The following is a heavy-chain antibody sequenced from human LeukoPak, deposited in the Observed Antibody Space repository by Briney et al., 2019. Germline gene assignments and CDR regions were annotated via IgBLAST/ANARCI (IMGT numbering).Heavy chain of an antibody. Sequence: GGSLRLSCAASGFTFGTYTMHWVRQVPGRGLEWVALVSYDGTNKYYADSVKGRFTISRDNSKNTLYLQMNSLRVEDTAVYYCARASRVTTRLDAFDIWGQGTMVTVSS. D-gene: IGHD2-21*02. CDR1: GFTFGTYT. V-gene: IGHV3-30-3*01. CDR2: VSYDGTNK. CDR3: ARASRVTTRLDAFDI. J-gene: IGHJ3*02.